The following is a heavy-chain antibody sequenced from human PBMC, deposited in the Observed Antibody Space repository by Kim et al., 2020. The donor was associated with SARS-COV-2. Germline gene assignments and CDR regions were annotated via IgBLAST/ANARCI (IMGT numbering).Heavy chain of an antibody. D-gene: IGHD3-16*01. CDR2: INSDGSGT. Sequence: GGSLRLSCAASGFTFSNYRMYWVRQAPGKGLVWVSRINSDGSGTIYADSVKGRFTISRDNAKNTLYLQMTSLRAEDTAVYYCARMGCDYWGQGTLVTVSS. CDR3: ARMGCDY. V-gene: IGHV3-74*01. CDR1: GFTFSNYR. J-gene: IGHJ4*02.